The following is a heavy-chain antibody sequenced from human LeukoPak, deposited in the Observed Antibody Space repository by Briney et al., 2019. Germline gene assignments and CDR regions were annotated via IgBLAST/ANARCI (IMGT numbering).Heavy chain of an antibody. CDR2: INHSGST. CDR3: ASRGYFDWLSINWFDP. D-gene: IGHD3-9*01. CDR1: GGSISSYY. Sequence: SETLSLTCTVSGGSISSYYWSWIRQPPGKGLEWIGEINHSGSTNYNPSLKSRVTISVDTSKNQFSLKLSFVTAADTAVYYCASRGYFDWLSINWFDPWGQGTLVTVSS. V-gene: IGHV4-34*01. J-gene: IGHJ5*02.